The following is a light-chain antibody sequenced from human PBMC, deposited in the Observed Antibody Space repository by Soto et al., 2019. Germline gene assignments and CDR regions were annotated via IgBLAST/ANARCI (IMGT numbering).Light chain of an antibody. V-gene: IGKV1-27*01. CDR3: QKYSSVPP. CDR2: AAS. CDR1: QGISNY. Sequence: DIKMTQSPSSLSASVGDRVTITCRASQGISNYIAWYQQKPGKAPKLLIYAASTLQSGVPSRFSGSGSGTDFTLIINSLQPEDVETYSCQKYSSVPPFGPGTKVDIK. J-gene: IGKJ3*01.